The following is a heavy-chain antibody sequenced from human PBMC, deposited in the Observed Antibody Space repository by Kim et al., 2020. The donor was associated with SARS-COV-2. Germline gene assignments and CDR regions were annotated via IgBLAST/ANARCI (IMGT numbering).Heavy chain of an antibody. Sequence: HYADSVKGRFNISRDNSKYPVYLQMNSLRVEDTALYYCARDSVDSGSYLDYWGQGTPVTVSS. CDR3: ARDSVDSGSYLDY. D-gene: IGHD3-10*01. V-gene: IGHV3-30*01. J-gene: IGHJ4*02.